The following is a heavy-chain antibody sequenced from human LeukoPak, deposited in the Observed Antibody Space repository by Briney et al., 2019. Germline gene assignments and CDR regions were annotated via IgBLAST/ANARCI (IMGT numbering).Heavy chain of an antibody. CDR1: GGSFSGYY. J-gene: IGHJ6*04. CDR3: AGDRCGGSCYSRYYYYGMDV. Sequence: SETLSLTCAVYGGSFSGYYWSWIRQPPGKGLEWIGEINHSGSTNYNPSLKSRVTISVDTSKNQFSLKLSSVTAADTAVYYRAGDRCGGSCYSRYYYYGMDVWGKGTTVTVSS. CDR2: INHSGST. V-gene: IGHV4-34*01. D-gene: IGHD2-15*01.